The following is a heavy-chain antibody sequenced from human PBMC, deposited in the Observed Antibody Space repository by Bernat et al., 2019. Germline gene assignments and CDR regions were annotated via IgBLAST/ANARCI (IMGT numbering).Heavy chain of an antibody. CDR3: AHRLSSSCFDY. J-gene: IGHJ4*02. CDR1: GFSLSTSGVG. Sequence: QITLKESGPTLVKPTQTLTLTCTFSGFSLSTSGVGVGWIRQPPGKALEWLALIYWDDGKRYSPSLKSRLTITKDTSKNQVVLTMTNIDPVDTATYYCAHRLSSSCFDYWGQGTLVTVSS. D-gene: IGHD6-13*01. CDR2: IYWDDGK. V-gene: IGHV2-5*02.